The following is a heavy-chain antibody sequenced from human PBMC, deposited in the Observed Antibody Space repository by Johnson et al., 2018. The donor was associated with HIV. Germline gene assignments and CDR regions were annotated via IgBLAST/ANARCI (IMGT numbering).Heavy chain of an antibody. D-gene: IGHD2-15*01. CDR3: ARYCSGGSCYSVWQKNYAFDI. J-gene: IGHJ3*02. CDR1: GFTFSNYG. V-gene: IGHV3-30*03. CDR2: ISYDGSNK. Sequence: QVQLVESGGDLVQPGGSLRLSCAASGFTFSNYGMHWVRQSPGKGLEWVAVISYDGSNKYYADSVKGGFTISRDNSKNTMYLQMNSLRAEDTAVYYCARYCSGGSCYSVWQKNYAFDIWGQGTMVTVSS.